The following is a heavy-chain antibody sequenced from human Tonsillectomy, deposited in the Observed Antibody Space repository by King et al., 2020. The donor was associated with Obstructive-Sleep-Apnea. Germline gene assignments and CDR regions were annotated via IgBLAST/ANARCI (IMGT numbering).Heavy chain of an antibody. D-gene: IGHD3-16*01. CDR1: GYTLIGYW. J-gene: IGHJ4*02. CDR2: IDPSDSYT. Sequence: VQLVESGAEVKKPGESLRISCKGSGYTLIGYWISWVRQMPGKGLEWMGRIDPSDSYTNYSPSFQGHVSISADKSISTAYVQWSSLKASDTAMYYCARHFGGSARFDDWGQGTLATVSA. V-gene: IGHV5-10-1*03. CDR3: ARHFGGSARFDD.